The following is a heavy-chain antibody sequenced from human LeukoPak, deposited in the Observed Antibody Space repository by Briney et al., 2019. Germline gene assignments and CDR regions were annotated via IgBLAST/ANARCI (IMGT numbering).Heavy chain of an antibody. V-gene: IGHV1-8*01. CDR2: MNPISHNQ. CDR3: ARRSDDYDSSAYYH. CDR1: GYSFSGYD. J-gene: IGHJ4*02. D-gene: IGHD3-22*01. Sequence: ASVKVSCKASGYSFSGYDINWVRQATGQGLEWMGWMNPISHNQGFAQKFQGRVTMTMDPSISTAYMELSSLRSEDTAVYYCARRSDDYDSSAYYHWGQGTLVTVSS.